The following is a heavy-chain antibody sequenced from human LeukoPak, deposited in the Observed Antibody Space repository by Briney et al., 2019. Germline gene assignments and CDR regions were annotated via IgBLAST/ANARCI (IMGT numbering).Heavy chain of an antibody. Sequence: GGSLRLSCAASGFTFSSYAMSWVRQAPGKGLEWVSAISGSGGSTYYADSVKGRFTISRDNSKSTLYLQMNSLRAEDTAVYYCAKDQRDSSSWPTFDYWGQGTLVTVSS. D-gene: IGHD6-13*01. CDR3: AKDQRDSSSWPTFDY. J-gene: IGHJ4*02. CDR2: ISGSGGST. CDR1: GFTFSSYA. V-gene: IGHV3-23*01.